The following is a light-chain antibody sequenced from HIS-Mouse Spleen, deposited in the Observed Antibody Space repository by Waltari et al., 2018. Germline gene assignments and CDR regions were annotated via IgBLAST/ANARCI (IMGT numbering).Light chain of an antibody. V-gene: IGLV3-10*01. CDR1: ALPKKY. CDR2: EES. CDR3: YSTDSSGNHRV. J-gene: IGLJ2*01. Sequence: SYELTQPPSVSVSPGQTARITCSGDALPKKYAYWYQQKSGQAPVLVIHEESKRPAGIPEGFSGSRSGTMATLTISGAQVEDEADYYCYSTDSSGNHRVFGGGTKLTVL.